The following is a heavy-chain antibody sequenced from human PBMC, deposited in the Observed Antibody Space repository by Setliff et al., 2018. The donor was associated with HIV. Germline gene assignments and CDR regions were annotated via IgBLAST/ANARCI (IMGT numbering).Heavy chain of an antibody. Sequence: SETLSLTCTVSGGSISSSSYYWGWVRQPPGKGLEWIGSIYSGGSTYYNPSLKSRVTISVDTSKNQFSLKLSSVTAADTAVYYCARDLNSRHYYMDVWGKGTTVTVSS. CDR3: ARDLNSRHYYMDV. CDR2: IYSGGST. V-gene: IGHV4-39*02. J-gene: IGHJ6*03. CDR1: GGSISSSSYY.